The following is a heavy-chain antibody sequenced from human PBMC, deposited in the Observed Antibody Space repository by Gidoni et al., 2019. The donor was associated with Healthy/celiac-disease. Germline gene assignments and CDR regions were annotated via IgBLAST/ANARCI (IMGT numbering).Heavy chain of an antibody. CDR1: GGSFSGYY. J-gene: IGHJ4*02. V-gene: IGHV4-34*01. CDR3: ARGTNGRAVTTARYFDY. Sequence: QVQLQQWGAGLLKPSETLSLTCAVYGGSFSGYYWSWIRQPPGKGLEWIGEINHSGSTNYNPSLKSRVTISVDTSKNQFSLKLSSVTAADTAVYYCARGTNGRAVTTARYFDYWGQGTLFTVSS. D-gene: IGHD4-17*01. CDR2: INHSGST.